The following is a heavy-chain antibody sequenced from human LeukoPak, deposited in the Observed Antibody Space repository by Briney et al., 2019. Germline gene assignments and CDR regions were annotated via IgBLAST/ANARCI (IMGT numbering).Heavy chain of an antibody. CDR1: GFTFSSYG. CDR2: IRYDGGQT. CDR3: ASRYSSGWYRIDY. J-gene: IGHJ4*02. V-gene: IGHV3-30*02. D-gene: IGHD6-19*01. Sequence: GGSLRLSCVTSGFTFSSYGMYWLRQPPGKGLQWVAFIRYDGGQTYHADSMKGRFTIARDNSNSTLYLQMNSLRAEDTAVYYCASRYSSGWYRIDYWGQGTLVTVSS.